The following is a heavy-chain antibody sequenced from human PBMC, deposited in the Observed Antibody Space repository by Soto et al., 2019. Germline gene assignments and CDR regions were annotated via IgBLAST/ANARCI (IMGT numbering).Heavy chain of an antibody. CDR1: GYTFTSYD. V-gene: IGHV1-8*01. Sequence: QVQLVQSGAEVKKPGASVKVSCKASGYTFTSYDINWVRQATGQGLEWMGWMNPNSGNTGYAQKFQGRVTMTRNTSISTAYMELSSLRSEDTAVYYCARCSKGSSWYAYWFDPWGQGTLVTVSS. D-gene: IGHD6-13*01. CDR2: MNPNSGNT. CDR3: ARCSKGSSWYAYWFDP. J-gene: IGHJ5*02.